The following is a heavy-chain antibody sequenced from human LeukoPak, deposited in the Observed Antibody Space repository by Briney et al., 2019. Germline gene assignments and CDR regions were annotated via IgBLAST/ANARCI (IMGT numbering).Heavy chain of an antibody. V-gene: IGHV4-61*01. J-gene: IGHJ4*02. CDR1: GGSIRSSSYY. CDR3: ARDEAMWIQRL. D-gene: IGHD5-18*01. CDR2: ISYNRGA. Sequence: PSETLSLTCTVSGGSIRSSSYYWSWIRQPPGKGLERIGYISYNRGAHYNPSLRSRVTISVDTSKNQVLMKVNSVAPADTAVSYCARDEAMWIQRLWGQGTLVTVSS.